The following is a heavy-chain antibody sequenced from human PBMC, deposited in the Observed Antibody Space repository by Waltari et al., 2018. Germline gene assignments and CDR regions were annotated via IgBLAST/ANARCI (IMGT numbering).Heavy chain of an antibody. CDR3: ARTGLNWNLDY. CDR2: IYYSGST. J-gene: IGHJ4*02. Sequence: QLQLQESGPGLVKPSETLSLTCTVSGGSISSSSYYWGWIRQPPGKGLEWIGSIYYSGSTYYNPSLKSRVTISVDTSKNQFSLKLSSVTAADTAVYYCARTGLNWNLDYWGQGTLVTVSS. CDR1: GGSISSSSYY. D-gene: IGHD1-20*01. V-gene: IGHV4-39*07.